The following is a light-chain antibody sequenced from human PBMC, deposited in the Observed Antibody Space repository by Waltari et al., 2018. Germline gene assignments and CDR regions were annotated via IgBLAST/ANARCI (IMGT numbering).Light chain of an antibody. Sequence: QQNPDKAPQLMIYDVSKRPSGVSNRFSGSKSGNTASLTIYGLQVEDEADYFCSSYTTTNIVVFGGGTELTVL. CDR2: DVS. J-gene: IGLJ2*01. V-gene: IGLV2-14*03. CDR3: SSYTTTNIVV.